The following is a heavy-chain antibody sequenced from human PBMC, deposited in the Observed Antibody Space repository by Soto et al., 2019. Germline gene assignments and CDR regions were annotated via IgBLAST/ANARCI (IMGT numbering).Heavy chain of an antibody. V-gene: IGHV1-18*01. CDR2: ISAYNGNT. CDR3: ASSLLVGYGLEGESD. CDR1: GYTFTSYG. Sequence: QVQLVQSGAEVKKPGASVKVSCKASGYTFTSYGISWVRQAPGQGLEWMGWISAYNGNTNYAQKLQGRATMTTDTSNSTDYKELRSLRYDDTAVYYCASSLLVGYGLEGESDWGQGTLVTVSS. J-gene: IGHJ4*02. D-gene: IGHD5-18*01.